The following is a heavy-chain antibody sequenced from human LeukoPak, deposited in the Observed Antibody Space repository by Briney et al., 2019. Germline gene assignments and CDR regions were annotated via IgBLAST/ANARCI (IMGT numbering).Heavy chain of an antibody. D-gene: IGHD2-15*01. Sequence: TGGSLRLSCAASGFTFSTYWMSWVRQAPGKGLEWVANMKQDGSEKYYVDSVKGRFTISRDNAKNSLYLQINSLRAEDTAVHYCAREVVVVVAAPTYFDYWGQGTLVTVSS. J-gene: IGHJ4*02. CDR2: MKQDGSEK. CDR1: GFTFSTYW. V-gene: IGHV3-7*01. CDR3: AREVVVVVAAPTYFDY.